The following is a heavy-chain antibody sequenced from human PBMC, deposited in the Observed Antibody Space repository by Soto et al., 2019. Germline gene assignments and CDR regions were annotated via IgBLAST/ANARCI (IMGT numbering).Heavy chain of an antibody. CDR2: INPMGGST. V-gene: IGHV1-46*01. D-gene: IGHD6-13*01. CDR3: ARDLAAGDL. J-gene: IGHJ5*02. Sequence: ASVKVSCKASGYTFINYYIHWVRQAPGQGLEWMAIINPMGGSTNYAQEFQGRVTLTSDTSTSTVYMELSSLRFEDTALFYCARDLAAGDLWGQGTQVPVSS. CDR1: GYTFINYY.